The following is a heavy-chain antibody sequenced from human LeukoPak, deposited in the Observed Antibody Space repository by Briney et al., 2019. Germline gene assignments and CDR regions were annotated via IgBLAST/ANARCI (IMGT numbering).Heavy chain of an antibody. CDR2: IYYSGST. CDR3: ARWTGSRQHGPDY. Sequence: SETLSLTCTVSGGSISSYYWSWIRQPPGKGLEWIGYIYYSGSTNYNPSLKSRVTVSVDTSKNQFSLRLSSVTAADTAVYYCARWTGSRQHGPDYWGQGTLVTVSS. J-gene: IGHJ4*02. D-gene: IGHD6-13*01. CDR1: GGSISSYY. V-gene: IGHV4-59*01.